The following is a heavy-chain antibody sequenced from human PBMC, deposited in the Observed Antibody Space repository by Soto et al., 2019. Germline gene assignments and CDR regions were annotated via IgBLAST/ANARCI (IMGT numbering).Heavy chain of an antibody. J-gene: IGHJ4*02. CDR3: ARSSWEMATIFDY. Sequence: QVQLVQSGAEVKKPGSSVKVSCKASGGTFTSYAISWVRQAPGQGLEWMGGIIPLFGTSNYAKKFQHRVTITADESTSTAYMELSSLRSEDTAVYYCARSSWEMATIFDYWGQGTLVTVSS. D-gene: IGHD1-26*01. CDR2: IIPLFGTS. CDR1: GGTFTSYA. V-gene: IGHV1-69*12.